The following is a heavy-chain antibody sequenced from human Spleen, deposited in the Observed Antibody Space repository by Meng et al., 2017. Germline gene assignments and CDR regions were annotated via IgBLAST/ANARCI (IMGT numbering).Heavy chain of an antibody. CDR1: GSTFSNYA. CDR3: AREDRARDGYNP. Sequence: VQLVESGGGLVQPGGSLRLSCAASGSTFSNYAMHWVRQAPGKGLEWVADVSYDGSSKSYADSVKGRFTTSRDNSKNTLYLEMNSLRTEDAAVYYCAREDRARDGYNPWGQGTLVTVSS. CDR2: VSYDGSSK. J-gene: IGHJ5*02. V-gene: IGHV3-30-3*01. D-gene: IGHD5-24*01.